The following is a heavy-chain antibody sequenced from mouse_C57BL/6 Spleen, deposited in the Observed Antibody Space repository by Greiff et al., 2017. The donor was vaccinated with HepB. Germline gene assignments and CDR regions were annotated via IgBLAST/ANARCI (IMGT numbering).Heavy chain of an antibody. D-gene: IGHD4-1*01. CDR1: GYTFTDYN. J-gene: IGHJ1*03. CDR3: ARPGTYWYFDV. Sequence: EVKVVESGPELVKPGASVKIPCKASGYTFTDYNMDWVKQSHGKSLEWIGDINPNNGGTIYNQKFKGKATLTVDKSSSTAYMELRSLTSEDTAVYYCARPGTYWYFDVWGTGTTVTVSS. V-gene: IGHV1-18*01. CDR2: INPNNGGT.